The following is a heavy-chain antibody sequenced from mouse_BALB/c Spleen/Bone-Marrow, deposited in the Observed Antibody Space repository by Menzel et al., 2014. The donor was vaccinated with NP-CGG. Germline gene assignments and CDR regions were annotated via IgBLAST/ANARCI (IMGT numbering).Heavy chain of an antibody. CDR2: IWGGGNT. D-gene: IGHD1-1*01. CDR3: ARNNYGSSDYYAMTT. CDR1: GFSLSRHS. J-gene: IGHJ4*01. Sequence: VKLMESGPGLVAPSQSLSITCTVSGFSLSRHSVHWVRQPPGKGLEWLGMIWGGGNTDYNSVLKSRLSIRKDNSKSQVFLKMNSLQTDDTAMYYCARNNYGSSDYYAMTTGVKEPQSPSPQ. V-gene: IGHV2-6-4*01.